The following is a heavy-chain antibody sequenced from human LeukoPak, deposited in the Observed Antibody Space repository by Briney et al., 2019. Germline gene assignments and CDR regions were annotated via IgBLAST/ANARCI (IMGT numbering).Heavy chain of an antibody. J-gene: IGHJ4*02. CDR3: ARVDCTNGVCYSEFDY. V-gene: IGHV1-46*01. CDR1: GYTFRNYY. Sequence: AASVKVSCKASGYTFRNYYMHWVRQAPGQGLEWMGIINPSGGSTSYAQKFQGRVTITADKSTSTAYMELSSLRSEDTAVYYCARVDCTNGVCYSEFDYWGQGTLVTVSS. CDR2: INPSGGST. D-gene: IGHD2-8*01.